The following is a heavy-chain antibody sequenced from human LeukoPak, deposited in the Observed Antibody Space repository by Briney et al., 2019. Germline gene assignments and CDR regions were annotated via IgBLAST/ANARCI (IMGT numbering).Heavy chain of an antibody. CDR1: GFTFSNYD. D-gene: IGHD1-26*01. Sequence: GGALRLSCAASGFTFSNYDIHWVRQAPGKGLEWVAVISYDGSNKKFADSVKGRFTASRDNSKNILYLQMNGLRAEDTAVYYCAKEVGHNYYYYGMDVWGQGTTVTVSS. CDR2: ISYDGSNK. CDR3: AKEVGHNYYYYGMDV. V-gene: IGHV3-30*18. J-gene: IGHJ6*02.